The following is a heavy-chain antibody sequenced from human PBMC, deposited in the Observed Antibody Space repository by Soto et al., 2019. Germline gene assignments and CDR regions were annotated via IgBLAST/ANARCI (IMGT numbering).Heavy chain of an antibody. J-gene: IGHJ6*02. V-gene: IGHV1-69*13. CDR3: ARFMEVPAANYYYGMDV. Sequence: SVKVSCKASGGTFSSYAISWVRQAPGQGLEWMGGIIPIFGTANYAQKFQGRVTITADESTSTAYMELSSLRSEDTAVYYCARFMEVPAANYYYGMDVWGQGTTVTVSS. D-gene: IGHD2-2*01. CDR1: GGTFSSYA. CDR2: IIPIFGTA.